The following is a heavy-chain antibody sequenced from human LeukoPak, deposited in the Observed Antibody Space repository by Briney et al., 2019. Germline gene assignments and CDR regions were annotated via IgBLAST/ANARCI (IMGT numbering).Heavy chain of an antibody. CDR1: GFTFSSNG. CDR3: ARMSGEALDY. D-gene: IGHD3-10*02. Sequence: PGRSLRLSCAASGFTFSSNGMHWVRQAPGKGLEWVAVIWYDGSNKYYADSVKGRFTISRDNSKNTLYLQMNSLRAEDTAVYYCARMSGEALDYWGQGTLVTVSS. CDR2: IWYDGSNK. V-gene: IGHV3-33*01. J-gene: IGHJ4*02.